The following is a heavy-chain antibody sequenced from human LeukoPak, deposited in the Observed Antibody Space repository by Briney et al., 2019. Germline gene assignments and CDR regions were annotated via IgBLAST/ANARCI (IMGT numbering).Heavy chain of an antibody. D-gene: IGHD6-19*01. J-gene: IGHJ4*02. V-gene: IGHV3-48*03. Sequence: GGSLRLSCAASGFTFSSYEMHWVRLAPGKGLEWLSYISTSGSTIYYADSVKGRFTISRDNARNSLYPQMNSLRADDTALYYCAREGGSGWTFDYWGQGALVTVSS. CDR1: GFTFSSYE. CDR3: AREGGSGWTFDY. CDR2: ISTSGSTI.